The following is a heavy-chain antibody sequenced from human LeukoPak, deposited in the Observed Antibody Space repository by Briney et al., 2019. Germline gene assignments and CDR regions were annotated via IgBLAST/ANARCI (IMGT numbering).Heavy chain of an antibody. CDR1: GGSISSSSYY. Sequence: SETLSLTCTVSGGSISSSSYYWGWIRQPPGKGLEWIGSIYYSGSTYYNPSLKSRVTISVDTSKNQFSLKLSSVTAADTAVYYCARDSPGGYWGQGTLVTVSS. CDR3: ARDSPGGY. V-gene: IGHV4-39*07. J-gene: IGHJ4*02. D-gene: IGHD3-10*01. CDR2: IYYSGST.